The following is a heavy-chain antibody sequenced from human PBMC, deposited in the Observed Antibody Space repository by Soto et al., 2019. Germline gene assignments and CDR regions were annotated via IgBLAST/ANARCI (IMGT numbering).Heavy chain of an antibody. Sequence: SETLSLTCTVSGGSISSYYWSWIRQPPGKGLEWIGHIYYSGSTDYNPSLKSRVTISVDTSKNQFSLKLSSVTAADTAVYYCARVQDSRGHYFDYWGQGTLVTVSS. J-gene: IGHJ4*02. V-gene: IGHV4-59*01. CDR2: IYYSGST. CDR1: GGSISSYY. CDR3: ARVQDSRGHYFDY.